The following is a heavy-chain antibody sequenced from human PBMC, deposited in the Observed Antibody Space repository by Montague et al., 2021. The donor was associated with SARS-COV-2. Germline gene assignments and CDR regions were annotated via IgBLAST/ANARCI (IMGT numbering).Heavy chain of an antibody. V-gene: IGHV4-34*01. D-gene: IGHD3-10*01. J-gene: IGHJ5*02. Sequence: SETLSLTCAVYGGSFSDYHWTWIRQSPGGGLEWIGQINYGGSTKYNPSLRSRVTISVDTSKNQFSLKLSSVTAADTAVYYCAREVSGSYYNGWFDPWGQGTLVTVSS. CDR2: INYGGST. CDR1: GGSFSDYH. CDR3: AREVSGSYYNGWFDP.